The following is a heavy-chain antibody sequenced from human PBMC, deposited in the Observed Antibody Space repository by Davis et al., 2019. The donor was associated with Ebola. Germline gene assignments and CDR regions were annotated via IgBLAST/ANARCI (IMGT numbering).Heavy chain of an antibody. V-gene: IGHV1-18*03. CDR2: ISVDNGDT. CDR1: GYPFKKHG. Sequence: ASVKVSCKASGYPFKKHGINWVRQAPGQGLEWMGWISVDNGDTNSAQKFQGRVTMTTDTSTNTAYMELRSLTSDDMAVYYCVKDGEHCTDTICYAHYYNGLDVWGQGTTVTVSS. J-gene: IGHJ6*02. CDR3: VKDGEHCTDTICYAHYYNGLDV. D-gene: IGHD2-8*02.